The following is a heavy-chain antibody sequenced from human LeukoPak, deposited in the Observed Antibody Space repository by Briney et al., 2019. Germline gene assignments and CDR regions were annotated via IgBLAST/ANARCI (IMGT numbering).Heavy chain of an antibody. D-gene: IGHD6-13*01. CDR1: GFTFSSHC. CDR3: AKESGSRSYGAYFPH. Sequence: GGSLRLSCAASGFTFSSHCMQWVRQAPGKGLEWVAVISYDGSTKYYADSVKGRFTISRDNSKSTLYLQMNSLRAEDTAVYYCAKESGSRSYGAYFPHWGQGALVADSS. CDR2: ISYDGSTK. V-gene: IGHV3-30*18. J-gene: IGHJ1*01.